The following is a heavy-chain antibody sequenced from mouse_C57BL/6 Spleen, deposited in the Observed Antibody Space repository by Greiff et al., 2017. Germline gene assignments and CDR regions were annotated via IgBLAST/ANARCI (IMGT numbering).Heavy chain of an antibody. Sequence: VKLMESGPGLVQPSQSLSITCTVSGFSLTSYGVHWVRQSPGKGLEWLGVIWRGGSTDYNAAFMSRLSITKDNSKSQVFFKMNSLQADDTAIYYCAKKGTYSNHFAYWGQGTLVTVSA. CDR2: IWRGGST. V-gene: IGHV2-5*01. CDR3: AKKGTYSNHFAY. D-gene: IGHD2-5*01. CDR1: GFSLTSYG. J-gene: IGHJ3*01.